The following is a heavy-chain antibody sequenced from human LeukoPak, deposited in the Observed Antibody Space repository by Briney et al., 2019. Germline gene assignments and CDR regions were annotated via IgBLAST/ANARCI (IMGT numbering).Heavy chain of an antibody. CDR3: ARSYDSSGYFSYYYYGMDV. CDR2: INCDGSST. J-gene: IGHJ6*02. CDR1: GFMFSTYW. V-gene: IGHV3-74*01. Sequence: GGSLRLSCAASGFMFSTYWMHWVRQAPGKGLVWVSRINCDGSSTTYADSVKGRFTISRDNAKNTLYLQMNSLRAEDTAVYYCARSYDSSGYFSYYYYGMDVWGQGTTVTVSS. D-gene: IGHD3-22*01.